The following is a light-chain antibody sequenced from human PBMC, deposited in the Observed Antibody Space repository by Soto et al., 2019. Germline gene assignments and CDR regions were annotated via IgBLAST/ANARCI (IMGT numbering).Light chain of an antibody. CDR1: SSDVGDNY. CDR3: SAYAGSNTFV. V-gene: IGLV2-8*01. J-gene: IGLJ1*01. CDR2: EVT. Sequence: QSALAQPPSASGSPGQSVTISCTGTSSDVGDNYVSWYQQHLGKAPNLTIFEVTLRPSGVPDRFSGSKSGNTASLTVSGLQADDEADYYCSAYAGSNTFVFGTGTKLTVL.